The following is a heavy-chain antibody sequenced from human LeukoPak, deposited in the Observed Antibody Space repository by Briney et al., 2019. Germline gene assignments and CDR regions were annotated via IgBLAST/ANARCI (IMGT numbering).Heavy chain of an antibody. CDR3: ARDPHSYSSSWYFDY. CDR1: GGTFSSYA. Sequence: SVKVSCKASGGTFSSYAISWVRQAPGQGLEWMGGIIPIFGTANYAQKFQGRVTITADESTSTAYMEPSSLRSEDTAVYYCARDPHSYSSSWYFDYWGQGTLVTVSS. J-gene: IGHJ4*02. CDR2: IIPIFGTA. D-gene: IGHD6-13*01. V-gene: IGHV1-69*13.